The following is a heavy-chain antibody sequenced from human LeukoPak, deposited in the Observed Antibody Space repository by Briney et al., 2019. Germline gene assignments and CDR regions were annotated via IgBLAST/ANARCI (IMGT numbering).Heavy chain of an antibody. CDR2: INPNSGGT. D-gene: IGHD1-26*01. CDR3: AKDPRRGGSYTAFDY. CDR1: GYTFTGYY. V-gene: IGHV1-2*02. J-gene: IGHJ4*02. Sequence: GASVKVSCKASGYTFTGYYMHWVRQAPGQGLEWMGWINPNSGGTNYAQKFQGRVTMTRDTSISTAYMELSRLRSDDTAVYYCAKDPRRGGSYTAFDYWGQGTLVTVSS.